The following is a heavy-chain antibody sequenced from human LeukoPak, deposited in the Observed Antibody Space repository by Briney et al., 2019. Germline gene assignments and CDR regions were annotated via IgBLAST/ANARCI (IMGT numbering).Heavy chain of an antibody. D-gene: IGHD3-10*01. CDR1: GYTFTSYY. Sequence: GASVKVSCMASGYTFTSYYMHWVRQAPGQGLEWMGIINPSGGSTSYAQKFQGRVTMTRDTSTSTVYMELSSLRSEDTAVYYCARYTMVRGVPLYYFDYWGQGTLVTVSS. CDR3: ARYTMVRGVPLYYFDY. V-gene: IGHV1-46*01. J-gene: IGHJ4*02. CDR2: INPSGGST.